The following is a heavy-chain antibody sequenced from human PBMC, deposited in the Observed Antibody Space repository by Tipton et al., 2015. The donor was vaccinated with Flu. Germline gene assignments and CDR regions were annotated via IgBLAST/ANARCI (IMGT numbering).Heavy chain of an antibody. CDR1: GYSFTSYW. V-gene: IGHV5-51*01. CDR2: IYPGDSDT. CDR3: ARQTDPYYYYYAMDV. Sequence: VQLVQSGAEVKKPGESLTISCKGYGYSFTSYWIGWVRQMPGKGLEWMGIIYPGDSDTRYSPSFQGQVTISADKSISTAYLQWSSLKASDTAMYYCARQTDPYYYYYAMDVWGQGTTVTVSS. J-gene: IGHJ6*02. D-gene: IGHD1-1*01.